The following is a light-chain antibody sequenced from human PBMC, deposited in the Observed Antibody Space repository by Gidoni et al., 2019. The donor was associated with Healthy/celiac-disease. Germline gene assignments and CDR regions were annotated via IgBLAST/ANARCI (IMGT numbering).Light chain of an antibody. J-gene: IGLJ1*01. CDR3: CSYAGSSTFLYV. Sequence: QSAPPQPASVSGSPGPSITISCTGTSSDVGSYNLVSWYQQHPGKAPKLMIYEVSKRPSGVSNRFSGSKSGNTASLTISGLQAEDEADYYCCSYAGSSTFLYVFGTGTKVTVL. V-gene: IGLV2-23*02. CDR2: EVS. CDR1: SSDVGSYNL.